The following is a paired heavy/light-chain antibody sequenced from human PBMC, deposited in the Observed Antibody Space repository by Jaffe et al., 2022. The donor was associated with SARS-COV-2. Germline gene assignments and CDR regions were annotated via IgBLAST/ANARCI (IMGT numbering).Heavy chain of an antibody. Sequence: EVQLVESGGGLVQPGGSLSLSCAASGFTFSNYDVTWVRQAPGKGLEWVSTISDRGVSTFYADSVKGRFTISRDNSKNTLYLQMNSLRAEDTAIYYCARKDAVMNNLDFWGQGTLVTVSS. V-gene: IGHV3-23*04. J-gene: IGHJ4*02. D-gene: IGHD3-16*01. CDR1: GFTFSNYD. CDR2: ISDRGVST. CDR3: ARKDAVMNNLDF.
Light chain of an antibody. J-gene: IGKJ1*01. CDR3: QQYGGSSRT. CDR1: QSVTNNF. Sequence: EIVLTQSPGTLSLSPGEGATLSCRASQSVTNNFLAWYQQKPGQAPRLLIYDASSRATGIPDRFSGSGSGTDFSLTISRLEPEDFAVYYCQQYGGSSRTFGQGTKVEIK. V-gene: IGKV3-20*01. CDR2: DAS.